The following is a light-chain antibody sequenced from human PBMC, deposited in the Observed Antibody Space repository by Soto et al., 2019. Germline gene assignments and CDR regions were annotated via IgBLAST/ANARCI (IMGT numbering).Light chain of an antibody. V-gene: IGLV1-44*01. CDR2: RND. Sequence: QPVLTQPPSASGTPGQRVTISCSGSSSNIGGNSVSWYQQLPGTAPKLLIYRNDQRPSGVPDRFSGSKSGTSASLVISGLQSEDEADYYCAAWDDSLNGRVFGGGTKLTVL. CDR3: AAWDDSLNGRV. CDR1: SSNIGGNS. J-gene: IGLJ3*02.